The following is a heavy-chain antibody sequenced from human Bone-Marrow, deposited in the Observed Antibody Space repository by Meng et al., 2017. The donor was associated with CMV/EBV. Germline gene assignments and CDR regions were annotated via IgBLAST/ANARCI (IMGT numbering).Heavy chain of an antibody. V-gene: IGHV1-69*10. CDR2: IIPILGIA. Sequence: SVKVSRKASGVTFSSYAISWVRQAPGQGLEWMGGIIPILGIANYAQKFQGRVTITADKSTSTAYMELSSLRSEDTAVYYCARDGGSGNYYYYGMDVWGQGTTVTVSS. CDR3: ARDGGSGNYYYYGMDV. D-gene: IGHD3-10*01. CDR1: GVTFSSYA. J-gene: IGHJ6*02.